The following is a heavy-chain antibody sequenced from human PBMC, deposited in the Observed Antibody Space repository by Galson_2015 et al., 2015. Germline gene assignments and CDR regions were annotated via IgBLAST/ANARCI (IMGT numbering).Heavy chain of an antibody. CDR1: GFTFSSYA. CDR3: AAREWAVDY. D-gene: IGHD2-8*01. Sequence: SLRLSCAASGFTFSSYAMHWVRQAPGKGLEWVAVISYDGSNKNYGDSVKGRFTIFRDNSKNTLYLQMNSLTTEDTALYFCAAREWAVDYRGQGALVA. J-gene: IGHJ4*02. V-gene: IGHV3-30*03. CDR2: ISYDGSNK.